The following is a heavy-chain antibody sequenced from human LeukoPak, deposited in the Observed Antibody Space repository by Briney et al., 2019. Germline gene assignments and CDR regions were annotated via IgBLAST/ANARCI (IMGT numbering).Heavy chain of an antibody. Sequence: GGSLRLSCAASGFSFSDYNMNWVRQAPGKGLEWVAYISSSSSTTHYADSVTGRFSISRDNAKSSLYLQINSLRVEDTAVYYCARDLYSGSYYDFDYWGQGTLVTVSS. CDR1: GFSFSDYN. CDR3: ARDLYSGSYYDFDY. D-gene: IGHD1-26*01. J-gene: IGHJ4*02. V-gene: IGHV3-48*01. CDR2: ISSSSSTT.